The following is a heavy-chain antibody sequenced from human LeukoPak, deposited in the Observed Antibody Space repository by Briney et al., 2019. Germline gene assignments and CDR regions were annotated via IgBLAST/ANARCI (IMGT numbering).Heavy chain of an antibody. CDR3: ARDRAGYCSSTSCFEADY. D-gene: IGHD2-2*03. CDR1: GYTFTSYG. Sequence: ASVKVSCKASGYTFTSYGISWVRQAPGQGLEWMGWISAYNGNTNYAQKLQGRVTMTTDTSTSTVYMELSSLRSEDTAVYYCARDRAGYCSSTSCFEADYWGQGTLVTVSS. J-gene: IGHJ4*02. V-gene: IGHV1-18*01. CDR2: ISAYNGNT.